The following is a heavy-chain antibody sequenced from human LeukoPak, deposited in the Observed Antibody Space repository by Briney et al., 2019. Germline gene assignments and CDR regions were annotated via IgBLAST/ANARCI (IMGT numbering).Heavy chain of an antibody. CDR2: IYYSGRT. CDR3: ARVERRGMATSRVLPGGYYYYMDV. CDR1: GVSISSYY. Sequence: SETLSLTCTVSGVSISSYYWSWIRQPPGKGLEWIGYIYYSGRTNYNPSLKSRVTISVDTSKNQFSLKLSSVTAADTAVYYCARVERRGMATSRVLPGGYYYYMDVWGKGTTVTISS. V-gene: IGHV4-59*01. D-gene: IGHD5-24*01. J-gene: IGHJ6*03.